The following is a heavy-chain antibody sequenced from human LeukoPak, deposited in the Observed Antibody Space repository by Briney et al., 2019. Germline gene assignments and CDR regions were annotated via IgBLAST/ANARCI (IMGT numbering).Heavy chain of an antibody. CDR1: GYSFTSYW. Sequence: GESLKIPCKGSGYSFTSYWIGWVRQMPGKGLEWMGIIYPGESDTRYSPSFQGQVTLSADKSVSTAYLQWSSLRASDTAIYYCVVQAALGTSGVWGQGTTVTVSS. CDR3: VVQAALGTSGV. CDR2: IYPGESDT. V-gene: IGHV5-51*01. J-gene: IGHJ6*02. D-gene: IGHD3-10*01.